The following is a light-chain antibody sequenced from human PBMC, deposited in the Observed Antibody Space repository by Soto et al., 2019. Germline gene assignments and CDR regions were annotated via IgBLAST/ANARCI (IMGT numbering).Light chain of an antibody. CDR2: AAS. Sequence: IQMTQSPSYMYASVRDRVTLTRRASQSISSYLNWYQPKPGKSNKLLIYAASSLQSGVPSRFSGRGSGTDGTLPISSLQPEEWATYYGKKRYSTLWTFGHGSKVAIK. J-gene: IGKJ1*01. CDR3: KKRYSTLWT. CDR1: QSISSY. V-gene: IGKV1-39*01.